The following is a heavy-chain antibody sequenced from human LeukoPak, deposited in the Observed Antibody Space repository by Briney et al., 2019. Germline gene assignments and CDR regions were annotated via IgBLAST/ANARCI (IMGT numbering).Heavy chain of an antibody. Sequence: ASVKVSCKASGGTFSSYAISWVRQAPGQGLEWMGWTNPNSGGTKYAQKFQGRVTMTRDTSISTAYMELSRLRSDDTAVYYCARVPATLLDAFDIWGQGTMVTVSS. CDR2: TNPNSGGT. D-gene: IGHD6-25*01. CDR1: GGTFSSYA. CDR3: ARVPATLLDAFDI. J-gene: IGHJ3*02. V-gene: IGHV1-2*02.